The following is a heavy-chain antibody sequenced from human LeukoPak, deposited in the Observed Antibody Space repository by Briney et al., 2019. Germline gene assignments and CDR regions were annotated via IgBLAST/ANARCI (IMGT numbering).Heavy chain of an antibody. CDR1: GFTFNRFY. V-gene: IGHV3-64D*06. Sequence: WGSLRLSCSASGFTFNRFYLHWVRQAPGKGLEFVSHISSNGATTYYADSVKGRFTISRDNSKNTLYLQMSSLRADDTAVYYCARGSCSSTSCYVKYYYCYYGMDVWGQGTTVTVSS. CDR2: ISSNGATT. J-gene: IGHJ6*02. CDR3: ARGSCSSTSCYVKYYYCYYGMDV. D-gene: IGHD2-2*01.